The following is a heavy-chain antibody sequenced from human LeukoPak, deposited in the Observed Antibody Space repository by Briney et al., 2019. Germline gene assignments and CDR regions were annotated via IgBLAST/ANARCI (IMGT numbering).Heavy chain of an antibody. CDR2: ISYDGSNK. V-gene: IGHV3-30*18. J-gene: IGHJ4*02. CDR3: AKEDYFDY. Sequence: PGGSLRLSCAASGFTFSNYGMHWVRQAPGKGLEWVAVISYDGSNKYYADSVKGRFTISRDNPKNTLYLQMNSLRAEDTAVYYCAKEDYFDYWGQGTLVTVSS. CDR1: GFTFSNYG.